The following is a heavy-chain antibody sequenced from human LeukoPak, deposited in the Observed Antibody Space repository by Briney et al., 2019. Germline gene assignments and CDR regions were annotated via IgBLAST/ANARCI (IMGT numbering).Heavy chain of an antibody. CDR2: ISSSSSTI. V-gene: IGHV3-48*02. Sequence: GGSLRLSCAASGFTFSSYSMNWVRQAPGKGLEWVSYISSSSSTIYYADSVKGRFTISRDNAKNSLYLQMNSLRDEDTAVYYCARDRAYDSSGYYYVVTYFDYWGQGTLVTVSS. CDR3: ARDRAYDSSGYYYVVTYFDY. J-gene: IGHJ4*02. D-gene: IGHD3-22*01. CDR1: GFTFSSYS.